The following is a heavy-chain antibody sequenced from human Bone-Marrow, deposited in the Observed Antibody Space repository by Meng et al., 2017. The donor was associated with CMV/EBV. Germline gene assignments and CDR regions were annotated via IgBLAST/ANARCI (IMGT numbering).Heavy chain of an antibody. V-gene: IGHV1-2*02. Sequence: QVQLVQSGAEVKKPGASVKVYCKASGYTLTDYYIHWVRHAPVQWLEWKGCINPNADTNYAQNFQGRVTMTRDMYINTAYMELSRPTSCDTAVYYCARSSGWSRFDYWGQGTLVTASS. J-gene: IGHJ4*02. D-gene: IGHD6-19*01. CDR1: GYTLTDYY. CDR3: ARSSGWSRFDY. CDR2: INPNADT.